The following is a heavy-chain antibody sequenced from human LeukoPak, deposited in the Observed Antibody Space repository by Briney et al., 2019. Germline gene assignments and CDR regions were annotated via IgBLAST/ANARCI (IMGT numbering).Heavy chain of an antibody. V-gene: IGHV3-21*01. J-gene: IGHJ4*02. CDR2: IDTSESDT. Sequence: GGSLRLSCAASGFSFSNYKMIWVRQAPGKGLEWVSSIDTSESDTYYADSVRGRFTISRDNAENSLFLQMNSLSAEDTAVYFCASDPDLRGHSGMDYWGQGTLVTVSS. CDR3: ASDPDLRGHSGMDY. D-gene: IGHD5-12*01. CDR1: GFSFSNYK.